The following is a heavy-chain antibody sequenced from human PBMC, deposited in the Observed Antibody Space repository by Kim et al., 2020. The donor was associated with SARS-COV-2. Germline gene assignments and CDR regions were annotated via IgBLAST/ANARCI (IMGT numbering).Heavy chain of an antibody. CDR2: ISSSSSYI. Sequence: GGSLRLSCAASGFTFSSYSMNWVRQAPGKGLEWVSSISSSSSYIYYADSVKGRFTISRDNAKNSLYLQMNSLRAEDTAVYYCARDGGYSGYDTDYWGQGTLVTVSS. CDR3: ARDGGYSGYDTDY. J-gene: IGHJ4*02. V-gene: IGHV3-21*01. CDR1: GFTFSSYS. D-gene: IGHD5-12*01.